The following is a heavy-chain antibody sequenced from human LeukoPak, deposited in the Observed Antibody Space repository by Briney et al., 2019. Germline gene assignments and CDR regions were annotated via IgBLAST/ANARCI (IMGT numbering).Heavy chain of an antibody. CDR2: IYYSGST. CDR3: ARAKYSSSWYRDDY. CDR1: GGSISSSSYY. D-gene: IGHD6-13*01. Sequence: SETLSLTCTVSGGSISSSSYYWGWIRQPPGKGLEWIGSIYYSGSTYYNPSLKSRVTISVDTSKNQFSLKLSSVTAADTAVYYCARAKYSSSWYRDDYWGQGTLVTVSS. J-gene: IGHJ4*02. V-gene: IGHV4-39*07.